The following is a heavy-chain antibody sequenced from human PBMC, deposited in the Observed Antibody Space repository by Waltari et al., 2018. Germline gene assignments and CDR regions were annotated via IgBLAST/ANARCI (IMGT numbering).Heavy chain of an antibody. V-gene: IGHV4-38-2*01. CDR3: TRQVLGYCTSAACRRLES. D-gene: IGHD2-2*03. CDR2: IYHDGTT. CDR1: GDVLNTGFY. Sequence: QVQLQESGPGLLQPSETLSLTCGVSGDVLNTGFYCGWLRQSPGKGLEWIATIYHDGTTFYNPSLKSRVTISMDTSKNQFSLSLKSVTATDTAVYYCTRQVLGYCTSAACRRLESWGQGTPVTVSS. J-gene: IGHJ4*02.